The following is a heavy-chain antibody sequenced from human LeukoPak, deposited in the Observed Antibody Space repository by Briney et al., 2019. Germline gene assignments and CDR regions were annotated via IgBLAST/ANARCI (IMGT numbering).Heavy chain of an antibody. J-gene: IGHJ2*01. CDR3: AKELRYGPDWYFDL. D-gene: IGHD5-18*01. CDR2: ISNNGGNT. Sequence: GGTLRLSCAASGFTFRSYGMSWVRQAPGKGLEWVSGISNNGGNTYYADSVKGRFTISRDNSKNTLYLQMNSLRAEDTAIYYCAKELRYGPDWYFDLWGRGTLVTVSS. V-gene: IGHV3-23*01. CDR1: GFTFRSYG.